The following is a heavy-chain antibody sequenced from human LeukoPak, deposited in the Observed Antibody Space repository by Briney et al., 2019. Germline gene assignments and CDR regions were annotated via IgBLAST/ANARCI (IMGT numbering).Heavy chain of an antibody. CDR1: GFTFSGSA. Sequence: GGSLRLSCAASGFTFSGSALHWVRQASGKGLEWIGRIRSKTNNYATTYAASVTGRFTISRDDAENTAYLQMNSLKAEDTAVYYCARDGWTYCGGDCSPYYYYMDVWGKGTTVTVSS. D-gene: IGHD2-21*02. V-gene: IGHV3-73*01. J-gene: IGHJ6*03. CDR2: IRSKTNNYAT. CDR3: ARDGWTYCGGDCSPYYYYMDV.